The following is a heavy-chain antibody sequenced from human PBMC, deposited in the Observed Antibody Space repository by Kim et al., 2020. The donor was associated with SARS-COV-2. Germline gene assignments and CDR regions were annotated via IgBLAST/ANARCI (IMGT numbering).Heavy chain of an antibody. CDR2: INAGNGNT. Sequence: ASVKVSCKASGYTFTSYDINWVRQAPGQRLEWMGWINAGNGNTKYSQKFQGRVTITRDTSASTAYMELSSLRSEDTAVYYCARGLYYDSSGVDYWGQGTLVTVSS. CDR3: ARGLYYDSSGVDY. J-gene: IGHJ4*02. CDR1: GYTFTSYD. V-gene: IGHV1-3*01. D-gene: IGHD3-22*01.